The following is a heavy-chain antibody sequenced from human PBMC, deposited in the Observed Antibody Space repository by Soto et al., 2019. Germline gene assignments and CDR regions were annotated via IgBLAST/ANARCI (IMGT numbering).Heavy chain of an antibody. CDR2: IIPIFGTA. CDR3: ARASASIAARPYEEYFDY. CDR1: GGTFSSYA. J-gene: IGHJ4*02. Sequence: QVQLVQSGAEVKKPGSSVKVSCKASGGTFSSYAISWVRQAPGQGLEWMGGIIPIFGTANYAQKFQGRGTITADKSTSTAYMELSSLRSEDTAVYYCARASASIAARPYEEYFDYWGQGTLVTVSS. D-gene: IGHD6-6*01. V-gene: IGHV1-69*06.